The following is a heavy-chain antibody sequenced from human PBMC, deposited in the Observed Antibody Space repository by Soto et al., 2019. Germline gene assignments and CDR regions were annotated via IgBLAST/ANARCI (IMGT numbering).Heavy chain of an antibody. CDR1: GYTFTSYG. D-gene: IGHD1-1*01. CDR2: ISAYNGNT. J-gene: IGHJ4*02. Sequence: QVQLVQSGAEVKKPGASVKVSCKASGYTFTSYGISWVRQAPGQGLEWMGWISAYNGNTNYAQKPQGRVTMNTGTSTRTALKEPRRPRSDGKAVFFCSRNTTAGRIFDYRGQGTLVTVSS. V-gene: IGHV1-18*01. CDR3: SRNTTAGRIFDY.